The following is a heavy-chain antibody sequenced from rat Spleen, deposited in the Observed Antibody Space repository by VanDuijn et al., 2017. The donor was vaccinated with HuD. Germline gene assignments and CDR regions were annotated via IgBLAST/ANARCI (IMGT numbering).Heavy chain of an antibody. V-gene: IGHV5-25*01. J-gene: IGHJ2*01. CDR3: ARSDRRRGITIAAISTYYFEY. CDR2: ITTGGST. CDR1: GFTFSDYY. Sequence: EVQLVESGGGLVQSGRSLKLSCAASGFTFSDYYMAWVRQAPKKGLEWVATITTGGSTYYRDSVKGRFTISRDNAKSSLYLQMDSLRSEDTATYYCARSDRRRGITIAAISTYYFEYWGQGVMVTVSS. D-gene: IGHD1-2*01.